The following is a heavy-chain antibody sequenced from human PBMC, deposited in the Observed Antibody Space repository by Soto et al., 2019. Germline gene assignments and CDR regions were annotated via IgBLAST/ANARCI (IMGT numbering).Heavy chain of an antibody. D-gene: IGHD2-2*01. J-gene: IGHJ6*02. V-gene: IGHV3-30*18. CDR2: ISYDGSNK. CDR1: GFTFSSYG. Sequence: PGGSLRLSCAASGFTFSSYGMHWVRQAPGKGLEWVAVISYDGSNKYYADSVKGRFTISRDNSKNTLYLQINSLRAEDTAVYYCAKDFALADIVVVPAATPYYYYYGMDVWGQGTTVTVSS. CDR3: AKDFALADIVVVPAATPYYYYYGMDV.